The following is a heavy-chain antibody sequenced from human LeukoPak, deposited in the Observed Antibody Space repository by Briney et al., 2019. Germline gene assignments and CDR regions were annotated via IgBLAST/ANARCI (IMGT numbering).Heavy chain of an antibody. J-gene: IGHJ5*02. CDR1: GFTFSNYW. CDR2: INSDGSNT. V-gene: IGHV3-74*01. CDR3: APNWFDP. Sequence: GGSLRLSCAASGFTFSNYWMHWVRQAPGKGLVWVSRINSDGSNTNYADAVKGRFTISRDNAKNTLYLQMNSLRAEDTAVYYCAPNWFDPWGQGTLVTVSS.